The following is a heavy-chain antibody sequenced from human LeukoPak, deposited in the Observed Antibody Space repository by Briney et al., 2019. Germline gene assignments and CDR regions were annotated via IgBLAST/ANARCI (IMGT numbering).Heavy chain of an antibody. Sequence: SETLSLTCTVSGGSISSSSYYWGWIRQPPGKGLEWIGSIYYSGSTYYNPSLKSRVTTSVDTSKNRFSLKLSSVTAADTAVYYCARTRDSSGYYYVFDYWGQGTLVTVSS. V-gene: IGHV4-39*07. D-gene: IGHD3-22*01. J-gene: IGHJ4*02. CDR1: GGSISSSSYY. CDR3: ARTRDSSGYYYVFDY. CDR2: IYYSGST.